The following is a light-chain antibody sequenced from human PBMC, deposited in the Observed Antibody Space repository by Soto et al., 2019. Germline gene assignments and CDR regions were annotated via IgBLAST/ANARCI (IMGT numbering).Light chain of an antibody. J-gene: IGKJ1*01. CDR2: GAS. CDR3: QQHGSSPRK. Sequence: EIVLTQSPGTLSLSPGERATLSCRASQSVSSSYLAWYQQKPGQAPRLLIYGASSRATGIPDRFSGSGSGTDFTLTISRLEPEDFGVYYCQQHGSSPRKLGQGTKVDSK. CDR1: QSVSSSY. V-gene: IGKV3-20*01.